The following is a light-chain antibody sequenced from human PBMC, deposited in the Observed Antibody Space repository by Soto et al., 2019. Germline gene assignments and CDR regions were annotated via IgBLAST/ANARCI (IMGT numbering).Light chain of an antibody. CDR1: QPFSTTY. V-gene: IGKV3-20*01. CDR3: QQYGSSPLT. Sequence: EIVLTQSPGTLSLSPGERATLSCRASQPFSTTYLAWYQQRPGQAPRRLVYGASYRATGIPDRFTGSGSGTDFTLTISRLEPEDFAVYYCQQYGSSPLTFGGGTKVEIK. J-gene: IGKJ4*01. CDR2: GAS.